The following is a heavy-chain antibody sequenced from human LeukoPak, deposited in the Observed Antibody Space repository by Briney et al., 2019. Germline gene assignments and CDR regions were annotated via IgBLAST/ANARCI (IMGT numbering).Heavy chain of an antibody. CDR3: AKFSPYSGVGY. J-gene: IGHJ4*02. CDR2: ISGSGANT. CDR1: GFTFSSYA. D-gene: IGHD6-19*01. Sequence: GGSLRLSCAASGFTFSSYAMSWVRQAPGKGPEWVSAISGSGANTYYADSVKGRFTISRDNSKNTLDLQMNSLRAEDTAVYYCAKFSPYSGVGYWGQGTLVTVSS. V-gene: IGHV3-23*01.